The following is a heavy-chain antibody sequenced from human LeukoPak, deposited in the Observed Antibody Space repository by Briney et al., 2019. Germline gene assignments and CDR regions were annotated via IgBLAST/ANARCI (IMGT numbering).Heavy chain of an antibody. CDR1: GFTFSSYS. CDR2: ISGSGGST. CDR3: AKPTSGYDYYFDY. V-gene: IGHV3-23*01. D-gene: IGHD5-12*01. J-gene: IGHJ4*02. Sequence: PGGSLRLSCAASGFTFSSYSMSWVRQAPGKGLEWVSAISGSGGSTYYADSVKGRFTISRDNSKNTLYLQMNSLRAEDTAVYYCAKPTSGYDYYFDYWGQGTLVTVSS.